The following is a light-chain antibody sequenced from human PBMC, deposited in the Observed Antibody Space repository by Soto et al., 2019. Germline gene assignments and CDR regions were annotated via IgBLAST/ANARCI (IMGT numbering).Light chain of an antibody. CDR3: QQYNNGPPGGT. J-gene: IGKJ1*01. CDR1: QSVSST. V-gene: IGKV3-15*01. CDR2: GAS. Sequence: EIVMTQSPATLSVSPGERATLSCRASQSVSSTLAWYQQKPGQARRLLIYGASTRATGIPARFSGSGSGTEFTLTISSLQSEDFAVYYCQQYNNGPPGGTFGQGTKGEIK.